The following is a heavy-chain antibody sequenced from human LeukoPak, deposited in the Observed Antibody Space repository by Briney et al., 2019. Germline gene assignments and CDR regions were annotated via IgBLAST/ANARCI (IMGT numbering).Heavy chain of an antibody. CDR1: GFTFSSYA. V-gene: IGHV3-23*01. D-gene: IGHD2-21*02. CDR3: AKGDIVVVTTASLDY. J-gene: IGHJ4*02. CDR2: ISGSGGST. Sequence: GGSLRLSCAASGFTFSSYAMSWVRQAPGKGLEWVSAISGSGGSTYYADSVKGRFTISRDNSKNTLHLQMNSLRAEATAVYYCAKGDIVVVTTASLDYWGQGTLVTVSS.